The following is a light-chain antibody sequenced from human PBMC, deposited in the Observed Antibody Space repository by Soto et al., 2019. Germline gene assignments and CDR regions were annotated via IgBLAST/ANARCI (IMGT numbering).Light chain of an antibody. V-gene: IGKV3-15*01. CDR2: GAS. J-gene: IGKJ2*02. Sequence: EIVMTQSPATLSVSPGERATLSCRASQSVSSNLAWYQQKPGQAPRLLIYGASTRATGIPARISGSGSGTEFTLNISSLQSEDFAVYYCQQYNNWPPGNFGQGTKLEIK. CDR3: QQYNNWPPGN. CDR1: QSVSSN.